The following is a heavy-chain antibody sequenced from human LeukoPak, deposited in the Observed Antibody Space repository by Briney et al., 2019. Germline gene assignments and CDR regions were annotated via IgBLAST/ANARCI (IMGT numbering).Heavy chain of an antibody. CDR3: ASTIAAAAQPDYYFDY. CDR1: GGSISSGDYY. D-gene: IGHD6-13*01. J-gene: IGHJ4*02. Sequence: SETLSLTCTVSGGSISSGDYYWSWIRQPPGKGLEWIGYIYYSGSTYYNPSLKGRVTISVDTSKNQFSLKLSSVTAADTAVYYCASTIAAAAQPDYYFDYWGQGTLVTVSS. CDR2: IYYSGST. V-gene: IGHV4-30-4*01.